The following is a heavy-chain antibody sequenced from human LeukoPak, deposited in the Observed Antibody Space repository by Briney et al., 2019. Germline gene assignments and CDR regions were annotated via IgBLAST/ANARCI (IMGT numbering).Heavy chain of an antibody. J-gene: IGHJ3*02. D-gene: IGHD2-2*01. Sequence: ASVKVSCKASGYIFTNYGVSWVRQAPGQGLEWMGWISAKNGNTNYTQNLQGRVTMTTDTSTSTAYMELGSLRSDDTAVYYCARDLVVPFARWGEAFDIWGQGTMVTVSP. CDR1: GYIFTNYG. CDR3: ARDLVVPFARWGEAFDI. V-gene: IGHV1-18*01. CDR2: ISAKNGNT.